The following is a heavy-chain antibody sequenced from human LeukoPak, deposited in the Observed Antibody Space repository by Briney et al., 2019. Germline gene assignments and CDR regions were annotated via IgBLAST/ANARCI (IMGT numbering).Heavy chain of an antibody. J-gene: IGHJ4*02. CDR3: AKWSGSREALDY. V-gene: IGHV3-23*01. D-gene: IGHD1-26*01. CDR1: GFTLSSYA. Sequence: GGPLRLSCAASGFTLSSYAMSWVRQAPGKGLEWVSEISASGGSTYYADSVKGRFTISRDNSKNTLYLQMNSLRAEDTAVYYCAKWSGSREALDYWGQGTLVTVSS. CDR2: ISASGGST.